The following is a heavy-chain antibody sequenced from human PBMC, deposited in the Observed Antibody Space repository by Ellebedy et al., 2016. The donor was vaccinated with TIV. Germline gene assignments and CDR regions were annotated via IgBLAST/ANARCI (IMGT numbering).Heavy chain of an antibody. D-gene: IGHD3-22*01. Sequence: ESLKISCAASGFTFSIFAMSWVRQAPGKGLEWVSTISASGESTYYAGSVTGRFTISRDNAKNTLYLQMNSLRAEDTAVYYCAKRDSSGYYYARLFDYWGQGTLVTVSS. CDR2: ISASGEST. J-gene: IGHJ4*02. CDR3: AKRDSSGYYYARLFDY. CDR1: GFTFSIFA. V-gene: IGHV3-23*01.